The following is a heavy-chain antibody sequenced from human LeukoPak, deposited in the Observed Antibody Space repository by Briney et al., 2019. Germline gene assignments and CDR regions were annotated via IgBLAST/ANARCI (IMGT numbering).Heavy chain of an antibody. CDR1: GFTFSSYA. CDR2: ISYDGSNK. CDR3: AISSRFTYPIDY. Sequence: GGSLRLSCAASGFTFSSYAMHWVRQAPGKGLEWVAVISYDGSNKYYADSVKGRFTISRDNSKNTLYPQMNSLRAEDTAVYYCAISSRFTYPIDYWGQGTLVTVSS. V-gene: IGHV3-30*04. D-gene: IGHD3-16*01. J-gene: IGHJ4*02.